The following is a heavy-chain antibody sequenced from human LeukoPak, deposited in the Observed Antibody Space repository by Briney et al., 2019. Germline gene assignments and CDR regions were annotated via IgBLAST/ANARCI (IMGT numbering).Heavy chain of an antibody. CDR1: GGSISIYY. D-gene: IGHD6-19*01. Sequence: SETLSLTCTVSGGSISIYYWSWIRQPAGKGLEWIGRIYTSGSTNYNPSLKSRVTMSVDTSKNQFSLKLSSVTAADTAVYYCARDQYSSGWHFDYWGQGTLVTVSS. V-gene: IGHV4-4*07. CDR2: IYTSGST. J-gene: IGHJ4*02. CDR3: ARDQYSSGWHFDY.